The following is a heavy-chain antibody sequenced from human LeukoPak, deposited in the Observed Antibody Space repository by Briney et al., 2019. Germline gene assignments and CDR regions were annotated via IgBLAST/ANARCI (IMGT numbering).Heavy chain of an antibody. V-gene: IGHV3-21*01. J-gene: IGHJ5*02. D-gene: IGHD2-2*01. CDR1: GFTFSSYS. CDR2: ISSSSSYI. CDR3: ARGGYCSSTSCPPVGWFDP. Sequence: GGSLRLSCAASGFTFSSYSMNWVRQAPGKGLEWVSSISSSSSYIYYADSVKGRFTISRDNAKNSLYQQMNSLRAEDTAVYYCARGGYCSSTSCPPVGWFDPWGQGTLVTVSS.